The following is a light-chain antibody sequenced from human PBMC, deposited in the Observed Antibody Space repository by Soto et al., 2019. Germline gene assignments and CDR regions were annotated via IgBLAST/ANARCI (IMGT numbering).Light chain of an antibody. V-gene: IGKV3-15*01. CDR1: QSVNDN. Sequence: EIVMTQSPGTLSVSPGERVTLSCRASQSVNDNLAWYQQKPGQAPRLLIYDASTRAAGIPASFSGSGSGTAVTLTISSLQSEDFGVYYCQHYNRWPLTFGGGTKVEIK. J-gene: IGKJ4*01. CDR3: QHYNRWPLT. CDR2: DAS.